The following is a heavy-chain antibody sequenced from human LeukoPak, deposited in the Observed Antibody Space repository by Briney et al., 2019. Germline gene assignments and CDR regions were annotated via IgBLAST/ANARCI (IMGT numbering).Heavy chain of an antibody. CDR1: GFTFSDYY. J-gene: IGHJ4*02. V-gene: IGHV3-11*04. D-gene: IGHD5-18*01. CDR3: ARDRPDLFSDTAMVTSSPDFDY. CDR2: ISSSGSTI. Sequence: GGSLRLSCAASGFTFSDYYMSWIRQAPGKGLEWVSYISSSGSTIYYADSVKGRFTISRDNAKNSLYLQMNSLRAEDTAVYYCARDRPDLFSDTAMVTSSPDFDYWGQGTLVTVSS.